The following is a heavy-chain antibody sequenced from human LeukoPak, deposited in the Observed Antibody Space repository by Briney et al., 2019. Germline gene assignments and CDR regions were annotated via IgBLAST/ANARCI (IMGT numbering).Heavy chain of an antibody. Sequence: ASVKVSCKASGYTFTGYYMYWVRQAPGQGLEWMGWINPSGGSTSYAQKFQGRVTMTRDTSTSTVYMELSSLRSGDTAVYYCARSSGRSPNRDYMDVWGKGTTVTISS. D-gene: IGHD1-14*01. CDR1: GYTFTGYY. J-gene: IGHJ6*03. CDR2: INPSGGST. CDR3: ARSSGRSPNRDYMDV. V-gene: IGHV1-46*01.